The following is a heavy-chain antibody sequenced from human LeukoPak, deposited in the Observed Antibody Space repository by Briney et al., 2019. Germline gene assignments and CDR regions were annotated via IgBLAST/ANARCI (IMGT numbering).Heavy chain of an antibody. D-gene: IGHD2-15*01. CDR3: ARAVATPY. V-gene: IGHV3-7*03. CDR2: IKQDGSEE. CDR1: GFTFSSNW. Sequence: GGSLRLSCAASGFTFSSNWMSCVRQAPGKGLEWVANIKQDGSEEYYVDSVKGRFTISRDNAKNSLYLQMNSLRAEDTAMYYCARAVATPYWGQGSLVTVSS. J-gene: IGHJ4*02.